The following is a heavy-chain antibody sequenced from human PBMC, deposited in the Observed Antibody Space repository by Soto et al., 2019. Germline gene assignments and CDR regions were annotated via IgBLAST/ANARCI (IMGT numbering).Heavy chain of an antibody. J-gene: IGHJ6*02. Sequence: PSETLSLTCTVSGGSISSDGHWWSWIRQPPGKGLEWIGYIYYSGNAYYNPSLKSRVTISVDTSKNQFSLKLSSVTAADTAVYYCARADVTGGMDVWGQGTTVTVSS. CDR2: IYYSGNA. V-gene: IGHV4-31*03. CDR3: ARADVTGGMDV. CDR1: GGSISSDGHW.